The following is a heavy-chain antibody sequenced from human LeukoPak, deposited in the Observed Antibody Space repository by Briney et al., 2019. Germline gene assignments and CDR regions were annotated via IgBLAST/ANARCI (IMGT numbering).Heavy chain of an antibody. CDR3: ARDLGAISWPVFDY. Sequence: GGSLRLSCAASGFTFSSSSMNWVRQAPGKGLEWVSFISTSSTTIYYADSVKGRFTISRDNAKNSLYLQMNSLRDEDTAVYYCARDLGAISWPVFDYWGQGTLVIVSS. D-gene: IGHD6-13*01. CDR1: GFTFSSSS. CDR2: ISTSSTTI. J-gene: IGHJ4*02. V-gene: IGHV3-48*02.